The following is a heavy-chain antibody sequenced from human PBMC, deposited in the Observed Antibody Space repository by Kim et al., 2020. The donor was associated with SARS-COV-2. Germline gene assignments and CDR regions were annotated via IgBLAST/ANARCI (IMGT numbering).Heavy chain of an antibody. CDR3: ARDWVVVVPAAMPDGMDV. Sequence: GGSLRLSCAASGFTFSSYSMNWVRQAPGKGLEWVSSISSSSSYIYYADSVKGRFTISRDNAKNSLYLQMNSLRAEDTAVYYCARDWVVVVPAAMPDGMDVWGQGTTVTVSS. CDR1: GFTFSSYS. J-gene: IGHJ6*02. V-gene: IGHV3-21*01. CDR2: ISSSSSYI. D-gene: IGHD2-2*01.